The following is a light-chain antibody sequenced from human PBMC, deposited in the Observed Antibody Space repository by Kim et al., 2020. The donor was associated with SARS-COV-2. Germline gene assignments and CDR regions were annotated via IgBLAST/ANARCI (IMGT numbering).Light chain of an antibody. CDR1: TLRRYH. V-gene: IGLV3-19*01. Sequence: ALGQTVAITCQGDTLRRYHASWYQQRPGQATVLVIYGKDRRPSGIPDRFSGSSSGDTTSLTITGAQAEDEADFYCNSRDDSGNHYVFGPGTKVTVL. J-gene: IGLJ1*01. CDR3: NSRDDSGNHYV. CDR2: GKD.